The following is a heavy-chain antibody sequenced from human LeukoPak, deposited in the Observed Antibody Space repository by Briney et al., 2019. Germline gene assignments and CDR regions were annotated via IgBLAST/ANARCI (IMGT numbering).Heavy chain of an antibody. J-gene: IGHJ6*03. V-gene: IGHV1-8*03. CDR3: ARTLQGVYFWSGYSNLALHYYYMDV. CDR1: GYTFTSYD. D-gene: IGHD3-3*01. CDR2: MNPNSGKT. Sequence: ASXKVSCKASGYTFTSYDINWVGQATGQGREGMGWMNPNSGKTGYAQKFQGRVTINRNTSISTAYMELISLRSDDTAVYYCARTLQGVYFWSGYSNLALHYYYMDVWGKGTTVTVSS.